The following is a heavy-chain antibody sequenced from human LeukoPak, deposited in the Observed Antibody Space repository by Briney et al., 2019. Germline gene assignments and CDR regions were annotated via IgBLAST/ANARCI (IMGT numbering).Heavy chain of an antibody. CDR3: ARGLGITFGGVIARRDAFDI. J-gene: IGHJ3*02. Sequence: SETLSLTCTVSGGSISSSSYYWGWIRQPPGKGLEWIGRVYYSGSTYYNPPLKSRVTISVDTSKNQFSLKLTSVTAADTAVYYCARGLGITFGGVIARRDAFDIWGQGTMVTVSS. V-gene: IGHV4-39*01. CDR2: VYYSGST. CDR1: GGSISSSSYY. D-gene: IGHD3-16*02.